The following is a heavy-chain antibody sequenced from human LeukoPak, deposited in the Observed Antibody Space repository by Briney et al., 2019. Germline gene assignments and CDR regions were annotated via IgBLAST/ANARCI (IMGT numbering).Heavy chain of an antibody. V-gene: IGHV4-61*02. D-gene: IGHD5-24*01. CDR3: AGGRDGYNWDFVNY. CDR1: GGSISSGSYY. J-gene: IGHJ4*02. CDR2: IYTSGST. Sequence: SQTLSLTCTVSGGSISSGSYYWSWIPQPAGKGLEWIGRIYTSGSTKYNPSLKSRVTISVDTSKNQFSLKLSSVTAADTAVYYCAGGRDGYNWDFVNYWGQGTLVTVSS.